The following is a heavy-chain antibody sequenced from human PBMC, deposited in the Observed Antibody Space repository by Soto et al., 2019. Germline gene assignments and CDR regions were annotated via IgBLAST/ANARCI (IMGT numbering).Heavy chain of an antibody. Sequence: GGSLRLSCAASGFTFSSYGMHWVRQAPGKGLEWVAVISYDGSNKYYADSVKGRFTISRDNSKNTLYLQMNSLRAEDTAVYYCAKDSWDTAMANPEDHYYYMDVWGKGTTVTVSS. J-gene: IGHJ6*03. CDR3: AKDSWDTAMANPEDHYYYMDV. CDR2: ISYDGSNK. CDR1: GFTFSSYG. D-gene: IGHD5-18*01. V-gene: IGHV3-30*18.